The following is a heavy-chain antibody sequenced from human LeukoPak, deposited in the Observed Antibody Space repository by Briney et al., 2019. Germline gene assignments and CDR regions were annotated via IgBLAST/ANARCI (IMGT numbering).Heavy chain of an antibody. CDR3: ASEREAHYVNTFHI. CDR1: GFTVSSNY. Sequence: GGSLRLSCAASGFTVSSNYMTWVRQAPGKGLEWVSVIYSGGRTYYADSVKGRFTISRYNSKNTLYLDMNSLRAEDTAVYYCASEREAHYVNTFHIWGQGAMVTVSS. J-gene: IGHJ3*02. V-gene: IGHV3-53*01. CDR2: IYSGGRT. D-gene: IGHD4/OR15-4a*01.